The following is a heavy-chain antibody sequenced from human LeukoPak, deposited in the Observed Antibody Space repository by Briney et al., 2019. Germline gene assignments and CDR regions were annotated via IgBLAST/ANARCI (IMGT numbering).Heavy chain of an antibody. J-gene: IGHJ3*02. CDR1: GGSISSSSYY. V-gene: IGHV4-39*07. CDR3: AEGYSSSWYPNAFDI. CDR2: IYYSGST. Sequence: PSETLSLTCTVSGGSISSSSYYWGWIRQPPGKGLEWIGSIYYSGSTYYNPSLKSRVTISVDTSKNQFSLKLSSVTAADTAVYYCAEGYSSSWYPNAFDIWGQGTMVTVSS. D-gene: IGHD6-13*01.